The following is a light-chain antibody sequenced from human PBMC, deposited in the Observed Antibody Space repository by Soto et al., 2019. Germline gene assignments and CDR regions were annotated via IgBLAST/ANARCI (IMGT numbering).Light chain of an antibody. J-gene: IGKJ2*01. CDR2: GAS. CDR3: QQYNNWPYT. V-gene: IGKV3-15*01. CDR1: QSISNN. Sequence: EIVMTQSPDTLSVSPGESATLSCRARQSISNNLAWYQQKPGQAPRLLLYGASTRITGIPARFSGSGSGTEFTRTISSLQSEDFAVYYCQQYNNWPYTFAQGTKLEI.